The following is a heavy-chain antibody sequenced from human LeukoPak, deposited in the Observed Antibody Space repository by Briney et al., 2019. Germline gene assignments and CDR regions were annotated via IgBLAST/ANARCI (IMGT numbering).Heavy chain of an antibody. D-gene: IGHD3-22*01. V-gene: IGHV4-39*01. J-gene: IGHJ2*01. CDR3: ARQTYYYDSSGHPYWYFDL. CDR2: IYYSGST. CDR1: GVSISSSSYY. Sequence: PSETLSLTCTVSGVSISSSSYYWGRIRQPPGKGLEWIGTIYYSGSTYYNPSLKSRLTMSVDTSKNQFSLKLSSVTVADTAIYYCARQTYYYDSSGHPYWYFDLWGRGTLVTVSS.